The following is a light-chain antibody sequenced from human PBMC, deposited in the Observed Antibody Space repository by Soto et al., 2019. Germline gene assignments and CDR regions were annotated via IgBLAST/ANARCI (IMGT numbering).Light chain of an antibody. CDR3: QQGYSSPHSIT. J-gene: IGKJ5*01. CDR1: QSIGSH. Sequence: DIQMAQSPSSLSASIGDTVTITCRASQSIGSHLNWYQQKAGKAPKVLIYGATNLQGGVPSRFTGSGSGTDFTLTITTLQPDDFATYYCQQGYSSPHSITFGQGTRVDI. CDR2: GAT. V-gene: IGKV1-39*01.